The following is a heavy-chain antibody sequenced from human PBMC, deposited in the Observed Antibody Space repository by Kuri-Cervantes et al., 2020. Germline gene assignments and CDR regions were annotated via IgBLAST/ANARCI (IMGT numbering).Heavy chain of an antibody. J-gene: IGHJ4*02. Sequence: SVKVSCKASGYTFTGYYMHWVRQAPGQGLEWMGWITPFNGNTNYAQKFQDRVTISRDRSMSTAYMELSSLRSEDTAVYYCAAGDLRFLEWVDYWGQGTLVTVSS. D-gene: IGHD3-3*01. CDR3: AAGDLRFLEWVDY. CDR1: GYTFTGYY. V-gene: IGHV1-45*02. CDR2: ITPFNGNT.